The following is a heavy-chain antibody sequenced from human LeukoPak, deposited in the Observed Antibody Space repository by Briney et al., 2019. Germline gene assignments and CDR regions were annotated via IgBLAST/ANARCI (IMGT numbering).Heavy chain of an antibody. V-gene: IGHV3-21*06. CDR3: ARGADGVSSNSRGWFDP. CDR2: ISTSSSYI. Sequence: GGSLRLSCTASGFTFSSYSMNWVRQAPGKGLEWCSSISTSSSYIYYADSVKVRFTISRDNDRNSLYLQMNTLRADDKAVYSCARGADGVSSNSRGWFDPWGQGTLVTVSS. J-gene: IGHJ5*02. D-gene: IGHD2-15*01. CDR1: GFTFSSYS.